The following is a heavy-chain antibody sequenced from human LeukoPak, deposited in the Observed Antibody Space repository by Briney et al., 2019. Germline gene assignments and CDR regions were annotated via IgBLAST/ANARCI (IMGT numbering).Heavy chain of an antibody. CDR3: ARVPYCSGGSCYSWFDP. CDR1: GGSISSGSYY. V-gene: IGHV4-61*02. Sequence: SQTLSLTCTVSGGSISSGSYYWSWIRQPAGKGLEWIGRIYTSGSTNYNTSLKSRVTISVDTSKNQFSLKLSSVTAADTAVYYCARVPYCSGGSCYSWFDPWGQGTLVTVSS. J-gene: IGHJ5*02. CDR2: IYTSGST. D-gene: IGHD2-15*01.